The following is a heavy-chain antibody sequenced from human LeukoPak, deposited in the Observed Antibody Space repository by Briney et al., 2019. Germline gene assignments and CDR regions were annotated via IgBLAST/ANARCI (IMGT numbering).Heavy chain of an antibody. CDR1: GFTFSAFW. CDR3: ARGHYYDDSTRPLFDF. J-gene: IGHJ4*02. CDR2: INNDGSYT. V-gene: IGHV3-74*01. D-gene: IGHD3-22*01. Sequence: GGSLRLSCAASGFTFSAFWMHWVRQPPGKGLVWVSRINNDGSYTNYADSVKGRFSISRDNAKNTVYLQMNSLRAENTAVYYCARGHYYDDSTRPLFDFWGQGSLVTVSS.